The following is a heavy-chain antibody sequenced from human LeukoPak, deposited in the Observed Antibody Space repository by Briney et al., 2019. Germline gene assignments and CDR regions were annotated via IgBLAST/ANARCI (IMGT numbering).Heavy chain of an antibody. V-gene: IGHV3-21*01. D-gene: IGHD6-13*01. Sequence: GGSLRLSCAASGFTFSSYSMNWVRQAPGKGLEWVSSISSSSSYIYYADSVKGRFTISRDNPKNSLYLQMNSLRAEDTAVYYCARDLRGYLAFDIWGQGTMVTVSS. CDR1: GFTFSSYS. CDR3: ARDLRGYLAFDI. J-gene: IGHJ3*02. CDR2: ISSSSSYI.